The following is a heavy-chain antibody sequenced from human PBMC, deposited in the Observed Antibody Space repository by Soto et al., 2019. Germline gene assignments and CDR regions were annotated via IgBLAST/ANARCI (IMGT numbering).Heavy chain of an antibody. J-gene: IGHJ6*02. V-gene: IGHV3-23*01. D-gene: IGHD3-10*01. CDR1: GFTFSSYA. CDR3: AKSFGSSPAGYYYYGMDV. Sequence: EVQLLESGGGLVQPGGSLRLSCAASGFTFSSYAMSWVRQAPGKGLEWVSAISGSGGSTYYADSVKGRFTISRDNSKNTLYLQMNSLRAEDTAVYYCAKSFGSSPAGYYYYGMDVWGQGTTVTVSS. CDR2: ISGSGGST.